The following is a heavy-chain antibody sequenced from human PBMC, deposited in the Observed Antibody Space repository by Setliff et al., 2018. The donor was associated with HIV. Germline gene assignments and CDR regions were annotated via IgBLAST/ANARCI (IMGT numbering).Heavy chain of an antibody. D-gene: IGHD3-10*01. V-gene: IGHV4-34*01. CDR3: AAKVKVTELSFRENWF. CDR1: GGSFSGYY. CDR2: INHSGST. Sequence: PSETLSLTCAVYGGSFSGYYWSWIRQPPGKGLEWIGEINHSGSTNYNPSLKSRITISVDKSKRQFSLQLNSVTAADTAVYYCAAKVKVTELSFRENWF. J-gene: IGHJ5*01.